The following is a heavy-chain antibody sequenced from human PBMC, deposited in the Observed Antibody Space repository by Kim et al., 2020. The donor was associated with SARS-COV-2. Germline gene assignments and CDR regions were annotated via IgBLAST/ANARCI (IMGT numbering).Heavy chain of an antibody. CDR3: ARDSPSIVGAKRGHHGAFDN. V-gene: IGHV3-48*02. J-gene: IGHJ3*02. Sequence: GGSLRLSCAASGFTFSSYSMNWVRQAPGKGLEWVSYISSSSSTIYYADSVKGRFTISRDNAKNSLYLQMNSLRDEDTAVYYCARDSPSIVGAKRGHHGAFDNWGQGTMVTVSS. D-gene: IGHD1-26*01. CDR2: ISSSSSTI. CDR1: GFTFSSYS.